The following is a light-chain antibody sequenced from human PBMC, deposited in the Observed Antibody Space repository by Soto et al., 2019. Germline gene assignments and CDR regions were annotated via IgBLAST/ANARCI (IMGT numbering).Light chain of an antibody. V-gene: IGKV3-20*01. Sequence: EIVLTQSPGTLSLSPGEGAVLSSRASNIITSNLLAWYRHKPGQAPRLLIYAASTRATGIPARFSGSGSGTDFTLTISRLEPEDFAMYYCRQYGDSEYTFGLGTSLEIK. CDR2: AAS. J-gene: IGKJ2*01. CDR1: NIITSNL. CDR3: RQYGDSEYT.